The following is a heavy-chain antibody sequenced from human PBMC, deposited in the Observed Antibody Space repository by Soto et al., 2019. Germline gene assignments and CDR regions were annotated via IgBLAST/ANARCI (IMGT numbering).Heavy chain of an antibody. CDR2: INHSGST. J-gene: IGHJ4*02. CDR1: GGSFSGYY. D-gene: IGHD6-19*01. Sequence: QVQLQQWGAGLLKPSETLSLTCAVYGGSFSGYYWSWIRQPPGKGLEWTGEINHSGSTNYNPSLKSRVTISVDTSKNQFSLKLSSVTAADTAVYYCARGPSSGQWLVGYYFDYWGQGTLVTVSS. V-gene: IGHV4-34*01. CDR3: ARGPSSGQWLVGYYFDY.